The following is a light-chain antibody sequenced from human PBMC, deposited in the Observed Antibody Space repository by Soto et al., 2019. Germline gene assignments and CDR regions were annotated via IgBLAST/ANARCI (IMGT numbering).Light chain of an antibody. V-gene: IGKV3-11*01. J-gene: IGKJ4*01. Sequence: EIVLTQSPATLSLSPGERATLSCRASQSVSTYLAWYQQKPGQAPRLLIYDASNRAAGIPARFSGSGSGTDXXXXXXXXXXXDFAXYYXQQRSNWPLTFGGGTKVEIK. CDR1: QSVSTY. CDR2: DAS. CDR3: QQRSNWPLT.